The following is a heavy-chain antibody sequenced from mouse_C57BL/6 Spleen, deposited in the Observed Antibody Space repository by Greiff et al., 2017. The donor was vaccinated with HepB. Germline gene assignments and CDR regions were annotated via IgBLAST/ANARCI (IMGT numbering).Heavy chain of an antibody. CDR3: ARDKYYSNYFDY. V-gene: IGHV5-4*01. CDR2: ISDGGSYT. D-gene: IGHD2-5*01. Sequence: EVKLMESGGGLVKPGGSLKLSCAASGFTFSSYAMSWVRQTPEKRLEWVATISDGGSYTYYPDNVKGRFTISRDNAKNNLYLQMSHLKSEDTAMYYCARDKYYSNYFDYWGQGTTLTVSS. J-gene: IGHJ2*01. CDR1: GFTFSSYA.